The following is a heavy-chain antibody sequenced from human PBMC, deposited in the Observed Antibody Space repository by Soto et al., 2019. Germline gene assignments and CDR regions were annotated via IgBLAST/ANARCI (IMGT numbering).Heavy chain of an antibody. J-gene: IGHJ5*02. V-gene: IGHV1-3*01. CDR1: GYTFTSYA. CDR2: INAGNGNT. D-gene: IGHD3-3*01. CDR3: ARAARRIFGVDIPWFDP. Sequence: GASVKVSCKASGYTFTSYAMHWVRQAPGQRLEWMGWINAGNGNTKYSQKFQGRVTITRDTSASTAYMELSSLRSEDTAVYYCARAARRIFGVDIPWFDPWGQGTLVTVSS.